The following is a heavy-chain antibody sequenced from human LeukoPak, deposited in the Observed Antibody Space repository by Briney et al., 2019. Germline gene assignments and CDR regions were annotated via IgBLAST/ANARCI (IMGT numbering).Heavy chain of an antibody. Sequence: AGRSLRLSCAASGFTFSSYAMHWVRQAPGKGLEWVAVISYDGSNKYYADSVKGRFTIPRDNSKNTLYLQMNSLRAEDTAVYYCARGTPSSSGWLYYGMDVWGQGTTVTVSS. CDR1: GFTFSSYA. CDR3: ARGTPSSSGWLYYGMDV. J-gene: IGHJ6*02. V-gene: IGHV3-30-3*01. D-gene: IGHD6-19*01. CDR2: ISYDGSNK.